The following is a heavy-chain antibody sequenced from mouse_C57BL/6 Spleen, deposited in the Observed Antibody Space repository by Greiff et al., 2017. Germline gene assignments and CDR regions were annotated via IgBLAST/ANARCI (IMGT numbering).Heavy chain of an antibody. CDR3: ARDGYYEGNYFDY. D-gene: IGHD2-3*01. CDR1: GYAFTNYL. Sequence: QVQLQQSGAELVRPGTSVKVSCKASGYAFTNYLIEWVKQRPGQGLEWIGVINPGSGGTNYNEKFKGKATLTADKSSSTAYMQLSSLTSEDSAVYFCARDGYYEGNYFDYWGQGTTLTVSS. J-gene: IGHJ2*01. CDR2: INPGSGGT. V-gene: IGHV1-54*01.